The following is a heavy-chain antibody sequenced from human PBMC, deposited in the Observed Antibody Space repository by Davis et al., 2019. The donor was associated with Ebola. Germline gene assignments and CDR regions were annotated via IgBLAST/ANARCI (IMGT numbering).Heavy chain of an antibody. CDR3: ARQGTVYSSYGMDV. J-gene: IGHJ6*02. D-gene: IGHD6-13*01. V-gene: IGHV5-10-1*01. Sequence: GESLKIPCQGSGYSFTSYWISWVRQMPGKGLEWMGRIDPSDSYTNYSPSFQGHVTISADKSISTAYLQWSSLKASDTAMYYCARQGTVYSSYGMDVWGQGTTVTVSS. CDR1: GYSFTSYW. CDR2: IDPSDSYT.